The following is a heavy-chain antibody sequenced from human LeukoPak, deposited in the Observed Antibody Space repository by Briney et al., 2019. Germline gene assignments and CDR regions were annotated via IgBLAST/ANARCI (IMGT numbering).Heavy chain of an antibody. J-gene: IGHJ3*02. CDR3: ARGAYCSGGRCPGAFDI. V-gene: IGHV3-30*03. D-gene: IGHD2-15*01. Sequence: GRSLRLSCAASGFTFTSYGMHWVRQAPGKGLEWLALISFDGSNKYYADSVKGRFTISRDNSKNTLYLQMNSLRAEDTAVYYCARGAYCSGGRCPGAFDIWGQGTMVTVSS. CDR1: GFTFTSYG. CDR2: ISFDGSNK.